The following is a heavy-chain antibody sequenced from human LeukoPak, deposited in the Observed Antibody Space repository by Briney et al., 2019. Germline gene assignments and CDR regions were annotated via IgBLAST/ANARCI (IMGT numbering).Heavy chain of an antibody. Sequence: PGGSLRLSCAASGFTFSIAWMSWVRQAPGKGLEWVGRIKSKTDDGTTDYAAPVKGRFTISRDDSKNTLYLQMNSLKTEDTAVYYCTTDQRYDFVWESFRRKNARIKTFDYWGQGTLVTVSS. V-gene: IGHV3-15*01. CDR3: TTDQRYDFVWESFRRKNARIKTFDY. J-gene: IGHJ4*02. CDR1: GFTFSIAW. CDR2: IKSKTDDGTT. D-gene: IGHD3-16*02.